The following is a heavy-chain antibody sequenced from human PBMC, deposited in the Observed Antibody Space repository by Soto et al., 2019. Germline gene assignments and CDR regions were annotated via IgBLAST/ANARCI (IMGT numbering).Heavy chain of an antibody. Sequence: EVQLVESGGGLVQPGRSLRLSCAASGFTFDDYAMHWVRQAPGKGLEWVSGISWNSASMDYADSVKDRFSISRDNAENSLYLQMNILKIEDTAFYYCARSSSDSYYDLDFWGQGTLVTVSS. V-gene: IGHV3-9*01. J-gene: IGHJ4*02. CDR1: GFTFDDYA. CDR3: ARSSSDSYYDLDF. D-gene: IGHD1-26*01. CDR2: ISWNSASM.